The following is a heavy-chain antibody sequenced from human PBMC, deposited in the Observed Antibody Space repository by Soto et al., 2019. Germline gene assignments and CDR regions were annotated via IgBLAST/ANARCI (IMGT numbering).Heavy chain of an antibody. Sequence: RLSCPGTVGRGYSVRGGYSWSWIRQPPGNPLECLGSPYPRRISYYDPFIKSRVPISIDLSKNPSSRNLNTVTAADTAGYYCARDPYSYDSSGYFHHYCFDYWGQGTLVTVYS. CDR3: ARDPYSYDSSGYFHHYCFDY. CDR2: PYPRRIS. V-gene: IGHV4-30-2*01. J-gene: IGHJ4*01. D-gene: IGHD3-22*01. CDR1: RGYSVRGGYS.